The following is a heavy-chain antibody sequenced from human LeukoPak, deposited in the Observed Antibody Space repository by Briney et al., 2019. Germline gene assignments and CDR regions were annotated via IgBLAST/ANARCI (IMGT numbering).Heavy chain of an antibody. V-gene: IGHV3-23*01. Sequence: PGGSLRLSCAASGFTFSSYAMSWVRQAPGKGLEWVSAISGSGGSTYYADSVKGRFTIPRDNSKNTLYLQMNSLRAEDTAVYYCAKHGYSYGYELRVDYWGQGTLVTVSS. CDR3: AKHGYSYGYELRVDY. CDR1: GFTFSSYA. J-gene: IGHJ4*02. CDR2: ISGSGGST. D-gene: IGHD5-18*01.